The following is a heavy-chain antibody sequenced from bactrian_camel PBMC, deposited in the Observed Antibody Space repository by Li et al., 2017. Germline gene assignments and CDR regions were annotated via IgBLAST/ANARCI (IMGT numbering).Heavy chain of an antibody. CDR2: IDSDGNT. D-gene: IGHD4*01. CDR1: GYTYDTSC. Sequence: HVQLVESGGGSVEAGGSLTLSCEVKGYTYDTSCMGWFRQAPGKEREGVAVIDSDGNTRYADSVKGRFILTQDNAKATLHLQMNSLKPEDTAMYYRASERGATYCDWGMKYGMDYLGQGTQVTVS. J-gene: IGHJ7*01. V-gene: IGHV3S55*01.